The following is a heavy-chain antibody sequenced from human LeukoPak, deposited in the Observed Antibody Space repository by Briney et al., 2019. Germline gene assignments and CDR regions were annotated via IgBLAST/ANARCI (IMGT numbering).Heavy chain of an antibody. CDR3: ARGRRGLVRELGYSSSWYAETYYYYYMDV. Sequence: SETLSLTCTVSGVSISSSNSYWGWIRQPPGKGLEWIGSIYYSGNTYYNASLKSQVSISIDTSKNQFSLKLSSVTAADTAVYYCARGRRGLVRELGYSSSWYAETYYYYYMDVWGKGTTVTISS. CDR2: IYYSGNT. D-gene: IGHD6-13*01. CDR1: GVSISSSNSY. V-gene: IGHV4-39*01. J-gene: IGHJ6*03.